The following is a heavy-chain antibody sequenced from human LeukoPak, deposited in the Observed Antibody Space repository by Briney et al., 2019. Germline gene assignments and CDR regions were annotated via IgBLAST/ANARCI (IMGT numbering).Heavy chain of an antibody. CDR2: ISYDGSNK. J-gene: IGHJ4*02. CDR3: ARVMFTMIVVGRPFDY. V-gene: IGHV3-30*03. CDR1: GVTFSSDG. D-gene: IGHD3-22*01. Sequence: GGSLRLSCAASGVTFSSDGMHWVRQGPGKGLEWVAVISYDGSNKYYADSVKGRFTISRDHSKDTLYLQMNSLRAEDTAVYYCARVMFTMIVVGRPFDYWGQGTLVTVSS.